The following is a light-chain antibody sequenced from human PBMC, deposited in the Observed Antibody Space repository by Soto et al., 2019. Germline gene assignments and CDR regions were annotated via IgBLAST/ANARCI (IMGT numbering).Light chain of an antibody. CDR3: QKYNRAPLT. CDR1: QSVSTNY. V-gene: IGKV3-20*01. CDR2: GAF. J-gene: IGKJ4*01. Sequence: EIVMAQSPGTLSLSPGERATLSCRASQSVSTNYLAWYQQKPGQAPWPLIYGAFNRAGGVPDRFSGSGSGTDFTLTISRLEPEDVATYYCQKYNRAPLTFGGGTKVDIK.